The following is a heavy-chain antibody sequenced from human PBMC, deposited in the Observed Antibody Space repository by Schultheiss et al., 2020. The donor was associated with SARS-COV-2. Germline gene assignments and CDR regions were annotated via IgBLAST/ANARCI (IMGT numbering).Heavy chain of an antibody. J-gene: IGHJ4*02. Sequence: ASVKVSCKASGGTFSSYAISWVRQAPGQGLEWMGWINPNSGGTNYAQKFQGRVTMTRDTSISTAYMELSRLRSDDTAVYYCARAAAAGFVRDDDWGQGTLVTVSS. CDR1: GGTFSSYA. CDR3: ARAAAAGFVRDDD. CDR2: INPNSGGT. V-gene: IGHV1-2*02. D-gene: IGHD6-13*01.